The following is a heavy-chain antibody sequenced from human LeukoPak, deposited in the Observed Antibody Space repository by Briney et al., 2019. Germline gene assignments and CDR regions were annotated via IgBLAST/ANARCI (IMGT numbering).Heavy chain of an antibody. D-gene: IGHD3-16*01. CDR3: TTRSCGAGACSSSFYYYYGLHF. CDR2: IIPIFGTA. J-gene: IGHJ6*02. CDR1: GDSISKFA. V-gene: IGHV1-69*13. Sequence: SVKVSCKASGDSISKFAVSWVRQAPGQGLQWMGGIIPIFGTADYAQRFQGRVTITADEATSTTYMELSSLKSEDTAIYYCTTRSCGAGACSSSFYYYYGLHFWGQGTTVSVSS.